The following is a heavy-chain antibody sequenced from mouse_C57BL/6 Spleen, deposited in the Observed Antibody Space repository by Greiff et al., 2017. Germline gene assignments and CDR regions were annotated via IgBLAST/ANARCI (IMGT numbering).Heavy chain of an antibody. Sequence: QFQLQQSGAELVRPGASVKLSCKASGYTFTDYYINWVKPRPGQGLEWIARIYPGCGNTYYNEKFQGKATLTAEKSSSTAYMQLSRLSSEDSAVYFCARRGITTDYYFDYCAQGTTRTVSS. D-gene: IGHD1-1*01. J-gene: IGHJ2*01. CDR3: ARRGITTDYYFDY. CDR2: IYPGCGNT. V-gene: IGHV1-76*01. CDR1: GYTFTDYY.